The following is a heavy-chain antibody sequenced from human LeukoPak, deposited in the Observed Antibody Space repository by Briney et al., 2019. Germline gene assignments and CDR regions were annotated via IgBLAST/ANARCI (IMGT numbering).Heavy chain of an antibody. Sequence: QPGGSLRLSCAASGFTFSSYEMYWVRQAPGKGLEWVSYISSSGSTIYYADSVKGRFTISRDNAKNSLYLQMNSLRAEDTAVYYCARGYYYDSSGRYPPGYWGQGTLVTVSS. CDR3: ARGYYYDSSGRYPPGY. V-gene: IGHV3-48*03. CDR2: ISSSGSTI. CDR1: GFTFSSYE. D-gene: IGHD3-22*01. J-gene: IGHJ4*02.